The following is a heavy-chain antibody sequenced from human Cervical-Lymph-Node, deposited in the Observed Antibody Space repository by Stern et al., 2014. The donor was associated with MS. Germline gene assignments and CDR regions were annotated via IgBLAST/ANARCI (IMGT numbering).Heavy chain of an antibody. D-gene: IGHD6-19*01. CDR3: VRDAENGWNDFDY. CDR1: GFTFSGYW. J-gene: IGHJ4*02. V-gene: IGHV3-7*01. CDR2: MNQDGSEI. Sequence: VQLVESGGGLVQPGGSLRLSCVVSGFTFSGYWMNWVRQAPGKGLEWVANMNQDGSEIHYVDSVKGRFTISRDNAKNSLVLQMHSLRVEDTAVYYCVRDAENGWNDFDYWGQGTLVTVSS.